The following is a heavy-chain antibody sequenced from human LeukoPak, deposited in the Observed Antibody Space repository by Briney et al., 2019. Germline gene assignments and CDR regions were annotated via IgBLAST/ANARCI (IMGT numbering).Heavy chain of an antibody. CDR2: IYYNGGT. D-gene: IGHD6-19*01. V-gene: IGHV4-59*01. J-gene: IGHJ5*02. CDR1: GGSINGYY. CDR3: ARLHSSAYFEEFDP. Sequence: PSETLSLTCIVSGGSINGYYWSWIRQPPGKGLEWIGYIYYNGGTNYNPSLKSRVTISVDTSKNQFSLKLSSVTAADTAVYYCARLHSSAYFEEFDPWGQGTLVTVSS.